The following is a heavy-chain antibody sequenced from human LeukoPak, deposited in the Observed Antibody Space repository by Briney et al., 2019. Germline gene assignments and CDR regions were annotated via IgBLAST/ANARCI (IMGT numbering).Heavy chain of an antibody. CDR2: ISGSGGST. D-gene: IGHD3-22*01. CDR1: GFTFSSYA. CDR3: AKGDYDSTGYYFGPQLDY. V-gene: IGHV3-23*01. Sequence: GGSLRLSCAASGFTFSSYAMSWVRQAPGKGLEWVSAISGSGGSTYYADSVKGRFTISRDNSKNTLYLQMNRLRAEDTAVYYCAKGDYDSTGYYFGPQLDYWGQGTLVTVSS. J-gene: IGHJ4*02.